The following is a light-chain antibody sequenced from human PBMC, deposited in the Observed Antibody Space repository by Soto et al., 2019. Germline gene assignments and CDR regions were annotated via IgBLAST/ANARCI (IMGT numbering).Light chain of an antibody. Sequence: QPVLTQSPSASASLGASVKLTCNLSSGHSNYVIAWHQQQPEKGPRYLMKLNSDGSHSKGDGIPDRFSGSSSGAERYLTISSLQSEDEADYYGQTWDTGIRVFGGGTKLTVL. CDR2: LNSDGSH. J-gene: IGLJ2*01. V-gene: IGLV4-69*01. CDR1: SGHSNYV. CDR3: QTWDTGIRV.